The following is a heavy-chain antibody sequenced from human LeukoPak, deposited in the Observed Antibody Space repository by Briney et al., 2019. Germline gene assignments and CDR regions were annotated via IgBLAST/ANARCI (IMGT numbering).Heavy chain of an antibody. V-gene: IGHV3-23*01. CDR2: ISGSGGSK. Sequence: GGSLRLSCAASGFTFSSYAMSWVRQAPGKGLEWVSAISGSGGSKYYADSVKGRFTISRDNSKNILYLQMNALTTEDTAVYYCAKDRGSGTYYLIPDYWGQGTLVIVSS. D-gene: IGHD3-10*01. CDR1: GFTFSSYA. J-gene: IGHJ4*02. CDR3: AKDRGSGTYYLIPDY.